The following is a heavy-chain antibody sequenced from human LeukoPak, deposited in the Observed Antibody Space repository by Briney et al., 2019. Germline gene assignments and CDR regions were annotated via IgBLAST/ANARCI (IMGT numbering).Heavy chain of an antibody. Sequence: ASVKVSCKASGYTLNELSLHWVRQAPGKGFEWMGGFNMEEGGTIYAQKFQGRITMTEDPSTDTAYMELSSLRSEDTAVYYCTTELFVWGQGTLVSVSS. CDR2: FNMEEGGT. CDR1: GYTLNELS. V-gene: IGHV1-24*01. J-gene: IGHJ4*02. D-gene: IGHD2-21*01. CDR3: TTELFV.